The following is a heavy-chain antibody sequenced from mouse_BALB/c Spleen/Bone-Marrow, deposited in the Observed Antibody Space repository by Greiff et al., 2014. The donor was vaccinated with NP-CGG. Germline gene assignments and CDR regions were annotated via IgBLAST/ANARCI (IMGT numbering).Heavy chain of an antibody. CDR1: GFNIKDTY. J-gene: IGHJ2*01. CDR3: ARYRLGTYFDF. D-gene: IGHD2-14*01. CDR2: IDPANGNA. V-gene: IGHV14-3*02. Sequence: EVQGVESGAELVKPGASVKLSCTASGFNIKDTYMHWVKQRPEQGLEWIGRIDPANGNAKYDPKFQVKATITADTSSNTAYLQLSSLTSEDTAVYYCARYRLGTYFDFWGQGTTLTVSS.